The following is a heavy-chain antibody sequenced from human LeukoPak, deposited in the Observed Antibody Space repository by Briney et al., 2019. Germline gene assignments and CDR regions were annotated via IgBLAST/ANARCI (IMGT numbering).Heavy chain of an antibody. D-gene: IGHD5-18*01. V-gene: IGHV3-21*01. CDR2: ISTSSSYI. J-gene: IGHJ4*02. CDR3: ARAWGAMVTGFNY. Sequence: GRSLRLSCAASGFTFSSYSMNWVRQAPGKGLEWVSSISTSSSYIYYADSVKGRFTISRDNAKNSLYLQMNSLRAEDTAVYYCARAWGAMVTGFNYWGQGTLVTVSS. CDR1: GFTFSSYS.